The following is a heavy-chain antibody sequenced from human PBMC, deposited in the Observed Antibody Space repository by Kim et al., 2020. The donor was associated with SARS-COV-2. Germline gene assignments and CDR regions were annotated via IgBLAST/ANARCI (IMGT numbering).Heavy chain of an antibody. CDR1: GFSFVTYW. CDR2: ISSDGSDT. CDR3: TRTLPNFYYGIDV. V-gene: IGHV3-74*01. J-gene: IGHJ6*02. Sequence: GGSLRLSCAASGFSFVTYWMHWVRQDPGKGLEWVSVISSDGSDTAYADSVKGRFTISRDNAKNTVSLQMNGLRAEDTAVYYCTRTLPNFYYGIDVWGQGTTVTVSS.